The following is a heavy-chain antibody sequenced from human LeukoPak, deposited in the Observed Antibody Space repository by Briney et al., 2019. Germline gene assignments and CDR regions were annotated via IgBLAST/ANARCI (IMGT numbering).Heavy chain of an antibody. Sequence: GGSLSLSCTASGFTFGDYAMSWVRQAPGKGLEWVSSVSGTGITTYYAASVKGRFTVSRDNSKDTVYLQMNSLRGEDTAVYYCAKELMGFDYWGQGSLVTVSS. CDR1: GFTFGDYA. CDR2: VSGTGITT. J-gene: IGHJ4*02. D-gene: IGHD2-8*01. CDR3: AKELMGFDY. V-gene: IGHV3-23*01.